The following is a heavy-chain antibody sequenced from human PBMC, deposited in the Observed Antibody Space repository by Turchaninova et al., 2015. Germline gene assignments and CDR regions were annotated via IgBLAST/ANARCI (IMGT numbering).Heavy chain of an antibody. CDR3: ASSQGPIIGSKTNTDYYYYYMDV. Sequence: QVQLVQSGTEVKKPGSSVKVSCKASGGTFSSYAISWVRQAPGQGLEWLGGVVPIIGTANYKDKKTQGRVTITADRSTSTADVGLSSRGSEDTALYYCASSQGPIIGSKTNTDYYYYYMDVWGKGTTVTVSS. D-gene: IGHD3-3*01. J-gene: IGHJ6*03. CDR1: GGTFSSYA. CDR2: VVPIIGTA. V-gene: IGHV1-69*06.